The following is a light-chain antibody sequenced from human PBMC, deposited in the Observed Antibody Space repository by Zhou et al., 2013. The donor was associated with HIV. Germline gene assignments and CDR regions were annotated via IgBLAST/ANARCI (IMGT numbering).Light chain of an antibody. CDR3: QQYGSSPTT. CDR1: QIVSSRY. J-gene: IGKJ4*01. V-gene: IGKV3-20*01. Sequence: EIVLTQSPGTLSLSPGERATLSCRASQIVSSRYLAWYQQKPGQAPRLLIYGASSRATGIPDRFSGSGSGRDFTLTISRLGPEDFAVYYCQQYGSSPTTFGGGTKVEIK. CDR2: GAS.